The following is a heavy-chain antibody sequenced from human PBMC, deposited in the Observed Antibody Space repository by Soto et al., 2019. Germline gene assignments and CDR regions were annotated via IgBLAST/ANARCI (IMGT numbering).Heavy chain of an antibody. CDR1: GFTFSSYG. V-gene: IGHV3-33*01. CDR3: ARDGDIVVVPAASYWYFDL. D-gene: IGHD2-2*01. J-gene: IGHJ2*01. CDR2: IWYDGSNK. Sequence: QVQLVESGGGVVQPGRSQRLSCAASGFTFSSYGMHWVRQAPGKGLEWVAVIWYDGSNKYYADSVKGRFTISRDNSKSTLYLRMNSLRAEDTAMYYCARDGDIVVVPAASYWYFDLWGRGTLVTVSS.